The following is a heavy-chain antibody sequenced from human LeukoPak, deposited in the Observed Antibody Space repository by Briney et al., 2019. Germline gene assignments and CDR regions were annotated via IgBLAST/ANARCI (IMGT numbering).Heavy chain of an antibody. CDR2: ISSSSSYI. Sequence: GGSLRLSCAASGFTFSSSWMSWLRQAPGKGLDWVSSISSSSSYIYYADSVKGRFTISRDNAKNSLYLQMNSLRAEDTAVYCCARSGYSYGYEDYWGQGTLVTVSS. J-gene: IGHJ4*02. D-gene: IGHD5-18*01. CDR3: ARSGYSYGYEDY. CDR1: GFTFSSSW. V-gene: IGHV3-21*01.